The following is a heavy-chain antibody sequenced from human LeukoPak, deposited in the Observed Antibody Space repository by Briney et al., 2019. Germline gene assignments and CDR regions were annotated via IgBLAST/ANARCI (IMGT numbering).Heavy chain of an antibody. CDR3: ARHPLPRWGFDY. CDR2: INHSGST. D-gene: IGHD1-26*01. J-gene: IGHJ4*02. CDR1: GGSFSGYY. Sequence: KPSETQSLTCAVYGGSFSGYYWSWIRQPPGKGLEWIGEINHSGSTNYNPSLKSRVTISVDTSKNQFSLKLSSVTAADTAVYYCARHPLPRWGFDYWGQGTLVTVSS. V-gene: IGHV4-34*01.